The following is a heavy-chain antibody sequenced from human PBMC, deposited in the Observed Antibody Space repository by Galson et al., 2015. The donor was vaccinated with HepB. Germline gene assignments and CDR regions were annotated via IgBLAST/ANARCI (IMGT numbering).Heavy chain of an antibody. Sequence: SLRLSCAASGFTFSSYAMHWVRQAPGKGLEWVAVISYDGSNKYYADSVKGRFTISRDNSKNTLYLQMNSLRAEDTAVYYCARDEGYYDSSGHFQHWGQGTLVTVSS. J-gene: IGHJ1*01. CDR3: ARDEGYYDSSGHFQH. CDR2: ISYDGSNK. CDR1: GFTFSSYA. V-gene: IGHV3-30-3*01. D-gene: IGHD3-22*01.